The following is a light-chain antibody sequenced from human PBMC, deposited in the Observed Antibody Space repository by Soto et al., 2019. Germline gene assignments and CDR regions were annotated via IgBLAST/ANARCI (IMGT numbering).Light chain of an antibody. Sequence: EIVLTQSPGTLSLSPGERATLSCRASQSVSSSYLAWYQQKPGQAPRLLISGASSRATGIPDRFSGIGSGTDFTLTISRLEPEECAVYYCQQYDSSPVTFGQGTKVEIK. J-gene: IGKJ1*01. CDR1: QSVSSSY. CDR3: QQYDSSPVT. CDR2: GAS. V-gene: IGKV3-20*01.